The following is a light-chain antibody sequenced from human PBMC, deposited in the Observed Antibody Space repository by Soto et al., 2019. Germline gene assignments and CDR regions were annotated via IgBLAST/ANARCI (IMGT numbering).Light chain of an antibody. J-gene: IGKJ5*01. Sequence: EIVLTQSPGTLSLSPGERATLFCRASQTITTSQLAWYQQKPGQTPRLLIYGASNRATGIPDRFSGSGSGTDFTLTISTLEPEEFAVYYCKKRINWPITVGKGKRLEIK. V-gene: IGKV3D-20*02. CDR2: GAS. CDR1: QTITTSQ. CDR3: KKRINWPIT.